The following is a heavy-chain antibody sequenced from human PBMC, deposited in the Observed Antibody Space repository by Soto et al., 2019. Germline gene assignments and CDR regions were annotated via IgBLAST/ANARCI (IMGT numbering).Heavy chain of an antibody. CDR2: IYYSGSA. J-gene: IGHJ5*02. D-gene: IGHD5-12*01. CDR1: GGSISSYY. CDR3: ARAWVATSHTGNNWFDP. Sequence: PSETLSLTCTVSGGSISSYYWSWIRQPPGKGLEWIGYIYYSGSANYNPSLKSRVTISVDTSKNQFSLKLSSATAADTAVYYCARAWVATSHTGNNWFDPRGQGTLVTVSS. V-gene: IGHV4-59*08.